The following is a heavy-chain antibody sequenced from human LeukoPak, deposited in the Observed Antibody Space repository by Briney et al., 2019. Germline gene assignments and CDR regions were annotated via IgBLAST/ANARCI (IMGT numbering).Heavy chain of an antibody. CDR1: GFTFRTYW. D-gene: IGHD3-22*01. Sequence: GGSLRLSCAASGFTFRTYWMHWVRQAPGKGLVWVSRINSDGSSTSYADSVKGRFTISRDNAKNTLYLQMNSLRAEDTSVYYCARVYYYDSSGYYYKLYYFDYWGQGTLVTVSS. J-gene: IGHJ4*02. V-gene: IGHV3-74*01. CDR3: ARVYYYDSSGYYYKLYYFDY. CDR2: INSDGSST.